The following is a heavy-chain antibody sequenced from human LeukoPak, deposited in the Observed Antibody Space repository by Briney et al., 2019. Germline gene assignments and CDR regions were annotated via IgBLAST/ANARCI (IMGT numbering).Heavy chain of an antibody. J-gene: IGHJ6*03. V-gene: IGHV4-39*01. CDR2: IYYSGST. D-gene: IGHD2-2*02. CDR3: ASLVVPAAITDYYMDV. Sequence: SGTLSLTCTVSGGSISSSSYYWGWIRQPPGKGLEWIGSIYYSGSTYYNPSLKSRVTISVDTSKNQFSLKLSSVTAADTAVYYCASLVVPAAITDYYMDVWGKGTTVTVSS. CDR1: GGSISSSSYY.